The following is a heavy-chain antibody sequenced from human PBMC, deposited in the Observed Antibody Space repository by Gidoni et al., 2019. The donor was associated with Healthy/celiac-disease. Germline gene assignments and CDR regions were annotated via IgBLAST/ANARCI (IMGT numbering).Heavy chain of an antibody. CDR2: IIPIFGTA. Sequence: SGAEVKKPGSSVKVSCMASGGTFSSYAISWVRQAPGQGLEWMGGIIPIFGTANYAQKFQGGVTITADESTSTAYMELSSLRSEDTAVYYCARGEGSGSYQNYGMDVWGQGTTVTVSS. D-gene: IGHD3-10*01. V-gene: IGHV1-69*01. CDR1: GGTFSSYA. CDR3: ARGEGSGSYQNYGMDV. J-gene: IGHJ6*02.